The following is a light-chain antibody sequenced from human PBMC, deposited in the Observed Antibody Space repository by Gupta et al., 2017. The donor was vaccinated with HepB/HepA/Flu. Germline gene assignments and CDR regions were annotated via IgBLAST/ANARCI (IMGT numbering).Light chain of an antibody. V-gene: IGKV2-30*01. Sequence: DGMLTQSPLSLPVTLGQPASISCRSNQSLVYSDGDTYLSWIQQRPGQSPRRLIYKVSRRDSGVPDRFRGSGSGPDFTLMISRVAAEDVGVYYCFPGTHLPSFGPGTKVELE. CDR1: QSLVYSDGDTY. J-gene: IGKJ1*01. CDR2: KVS. CDR3: FPGTHLPS.